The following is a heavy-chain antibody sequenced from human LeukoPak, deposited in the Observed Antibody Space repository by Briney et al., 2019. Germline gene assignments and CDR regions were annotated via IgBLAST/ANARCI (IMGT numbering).Heavy chain of an antibody. D-gene: IGHD2-2*01. CDR2: INPNSGGT. CDR3: ARAHIVVVPAASQGFDP. Sequence: ASVKVSCKASGYTFTGYYMHWVRKAPGQGLEWMGWINPNSGGTNYAQKFQGRVTMTRDTSISTAYMELSRLRSDDTAVYYCARAHIVVVPAASQGFDPWGQGTLVTVSS. J-gene: IGHJ5*02. CDR1: GYTFTGYY. V-gene: IGHV1-2*02.